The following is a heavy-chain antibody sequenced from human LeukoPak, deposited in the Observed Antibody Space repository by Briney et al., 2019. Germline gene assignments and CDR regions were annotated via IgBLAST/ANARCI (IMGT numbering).Heavy chain of an antibody. Sequence: SETLSLTCTVSGGSVSSYYWSWIRQPPGKGLEWIGYIYNSENTKYNSSLERRVTISVDTSNTRFFLKLSSVTAADTAVYYCARFYSGPSGWFVLWYFDLWGRGTLVTVSS. CDR1: GGSVSSYY. CDR2: IYNSENT. CDR3: ARFYSGPSGWFVLWYFDL. V-gene: IGHV4-4*09. D-gene: IGHD6-19*01. J-gene: IGHJ2*01.